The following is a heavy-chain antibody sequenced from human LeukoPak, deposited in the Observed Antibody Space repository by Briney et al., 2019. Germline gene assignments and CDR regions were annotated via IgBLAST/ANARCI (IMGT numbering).Heavy chain of an antibody. CDR1: GGSMSSFY. CDR2: IYYSGST. CDR3: ARALSPFTVGYTYYYYYGMDV. J-gene: IGHJ6*02. D-gene: IGHD2-15*01. V-gene: IGHV4-59*12. Sequence: PSETLSLTCTVSGGSMSSFYWSWIRQPPGKGLEYIGYIYYSGSTNYNSALKSRLTLSVDTSKNQFSLKLSSVTAADTAVYYCARALSPFTVGYTYYYYYGMDVWGQGTTVTVSS.